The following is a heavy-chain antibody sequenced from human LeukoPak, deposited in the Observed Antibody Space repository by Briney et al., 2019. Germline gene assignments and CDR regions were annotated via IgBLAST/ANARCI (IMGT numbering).Heavy chain of an antibody. CDR1: SYSISRGYY. Sequence: ETLSLTCTVSSYSISRGYYWGWIRQSPGKGLEWVSSIFPSGGEIHYADSVRGRFTISRDNSKSTLSLQMNSLRAEDTAIYYCATYRQVLLPFESWGQGTLVTVSS. D-gene: IGHD2-8*02. CDR2: IFPSGGEI. V-gene: IGHV3-23*01. J-gene: IGHJ4*02. CDR3: ATYRQVLLPFES.